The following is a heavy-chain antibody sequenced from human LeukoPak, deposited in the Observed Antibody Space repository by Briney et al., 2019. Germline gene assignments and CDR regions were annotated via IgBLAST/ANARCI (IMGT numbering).Heavy chain of an antibody. CDR1: GFTFSSYG. CDR2: ISWNSGSI. CDR3: AKVRLRLGELSLYLDY. V-gene: IGHV3-9*01. D-gene: IGHD3-16*02. Sequence: GGSLRLSCAASGFTFSSYGMHWVRQAPGKGLEWVSGISWNSGSIGYADSVKGRFTISRDNAKNSLYLQMNSLRAEDTALYYCAKVRLRLGELSLYLDYWGQGTLVTVSS. J-gene: IGHJ4*02.